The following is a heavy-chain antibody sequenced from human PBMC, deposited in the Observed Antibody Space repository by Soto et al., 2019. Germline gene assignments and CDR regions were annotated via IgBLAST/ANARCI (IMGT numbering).Heavy chain of an antibody. D-gene: IGHD2-8*01. CDR2: TIPIFGTA. CDR3: ASGGDIVLMVYAPFDY. CDR1: GGTFSSYA. V-gene: IGHV1-69*01. J-gene: IGHJ4*02. Sequence: QVQLVQSGAEVKKPGSSVKVSCKASGGTFSSYAISWVRQAPGQGLEWMGGTIPIFGTANYAQKFQGRVTITADESTSTAYMELSSLRSEDTAVYYCASGGDIVLMVYAPFDYWGQGTLVTVSS.